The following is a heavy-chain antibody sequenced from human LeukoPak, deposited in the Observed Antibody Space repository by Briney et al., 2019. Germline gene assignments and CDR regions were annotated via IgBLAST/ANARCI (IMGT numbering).Heavy chain of an antibody. V-gene: IGHV4-39*01. CDR3: ARHRYDSSGWATDAFDI. J-gene: IGHJ3*02. CDR1: GGSITSSSHY. D-gene: IGHD3-22*01. Sequence: PSETLSLTCTVSGGSITSSSHYWGWIRQPPGKGLEWIGSIYYSGDTYYNPSLKSRVTISVDTSRSQFSLSLSSMTAADTAVYYCARHRYDSSGWATDAFDIWGLGTMVTVSA. CDR2: IYYSGDT.